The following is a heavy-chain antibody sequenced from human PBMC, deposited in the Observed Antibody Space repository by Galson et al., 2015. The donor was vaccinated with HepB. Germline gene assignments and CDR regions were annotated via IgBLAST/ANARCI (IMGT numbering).Heavy chain of an antibody. Sequence: SVKVSCKASGGTFSSYAISWVRQVPGQGLEWMGGIIPIFGTANYAQKFQGRVTLTADESTSTAYMELSSLRFEDTAVYYCAREASGAGRGVYYYSGMDVWGKGTTVTVSS. CDR3: AREASGAGRGVYYYSGMDV. CDR2: IIPIFGTA. V-gene: IGHV1-69*13. CDR1: GGTFSSYA. J-gene: IGHJ6*04. D-gene: IGHD3-10*01.